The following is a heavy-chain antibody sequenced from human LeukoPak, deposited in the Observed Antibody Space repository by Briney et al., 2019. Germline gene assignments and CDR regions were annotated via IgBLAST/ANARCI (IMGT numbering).Heavy chain of an antibody. J-gene: IGHJ4*02. CDR2: INPNSGGK. D-gene: IGHD2-15*01. CDR1: GYTFTGYY. V-gene: IGHV1-2*02. Sequence: GASVKVSCKASGYTFTGYYLHWVRQAPGQGLEWMGWINPNSGGKNYAQKFQGRVTMTGDTSISTAYMELSGLTSDDTAVYYCARRAATDYWGQGTLVTVSS. CDR3: ARRAATDY.